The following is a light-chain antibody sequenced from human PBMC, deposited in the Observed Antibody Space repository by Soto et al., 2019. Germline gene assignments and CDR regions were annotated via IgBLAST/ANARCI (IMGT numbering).Light chain of an antibody. CDR1: QGISNY. J-gene: IGKJ5*01. V-gene: IGKV1-8*01. CDR3: QQYYSYPQT. Sequence: AIRMTQSPSSFSASTGDGVTITCRASQGISNYLVWYQQKPGKAPKLLIYAASILQSGVPSRFSGSGSGTDFTLTISRLQSEDFATYHCQQYYSYPQTFGQGTRLEIK. CDR2: AAS.